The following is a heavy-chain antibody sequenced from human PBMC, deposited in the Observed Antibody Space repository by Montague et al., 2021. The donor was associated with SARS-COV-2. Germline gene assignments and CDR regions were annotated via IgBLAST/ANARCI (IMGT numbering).Heavy chain of an antibody. CDR2: ISYSGST. Sequence: SETLSLTCTVSGGSISSSYWSCFLQPPGKGLEWIGYISYSGSTNYNPSLTGRVTMSVDTSKNQFSLKVNSVTAADTAVYYCSRHYSATLPAVYWGQGTLVTVSS. CDR3: SRHYSATLPAVY. V-gene: IGHV4-59*08. D-gene: IGHD2-15*01. CDR1: GGSISSSY. J-gene: IGHJ4*02.